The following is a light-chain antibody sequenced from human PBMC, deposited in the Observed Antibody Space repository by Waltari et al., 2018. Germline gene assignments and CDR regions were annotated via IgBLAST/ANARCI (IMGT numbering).Light chain of an antibody. Sequence: EIVMTQSTATLSVSPGERGTLSCRTSQSIRRNLAWYQQKPGQAPRLLIYGASSRATGIQARFSGTGSGTEFTLTINSLQSEDFAVYYCQQYNTWPYTFGQGTKLEIK. CDR1: QSIRRN. CDR3: QQYNTWPYT. V-gene: IGKV3-15*01. J-gene: IGKJ2*01. CDR2: GAS.